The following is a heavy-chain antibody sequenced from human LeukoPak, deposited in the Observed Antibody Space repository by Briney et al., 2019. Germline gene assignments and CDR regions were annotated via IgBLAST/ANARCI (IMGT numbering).Heavy chain of an antibody. CDR1: GFTFSSYG. CDR3: ARSLHYYYYGMDV. V-gene: IGHV3-33*01. Sequence: GGSLRLSCAASGFTFSSYGMHWVRQAPGKGLVWVAVIWYDGSNKYYADSVKGRFTISRDNSKNTLYLQMNSLRAEDTAVYYCARSLHYYYYGMDVWGQGTTVTVSS. J-gene: IGHJ6*02. CDR2: IWYDGSNK.